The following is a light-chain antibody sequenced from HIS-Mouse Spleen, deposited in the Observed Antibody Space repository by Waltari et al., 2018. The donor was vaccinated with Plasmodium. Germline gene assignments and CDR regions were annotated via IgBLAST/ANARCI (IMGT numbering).Light chain of an antibody. CDR3: QQYYSYPFT. CDR2: AAS. V-gene: IGKV1-8*01. J-gene: IGKJ3*01. CDR1: QGISSY. Sequence: AIRLIKSPSSFSASTGDRGTITCRASQGISSYLAWYQQKPGKAPKLLIYAASTLQSGVPSRFSGSGSGTDFTLTISCLQSEDFATYYCQQYYSYPFTFGPGTKVDIK.